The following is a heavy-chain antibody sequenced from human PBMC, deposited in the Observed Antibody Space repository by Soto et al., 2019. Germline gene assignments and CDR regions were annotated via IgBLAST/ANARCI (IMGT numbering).Heavy chain of an antibody. CDR1: GGSISSGGYY. V-gene: IGHV4-31*03. CDR2: IYYSGST. Sequence: SETLSLTCTVSGGSISSGGYYWSWIRQHPGKGLEWIGYIYYSGSTYYNPSLKSRVTISVDTSKNQFSLKLSSVTAADTAVYYCARDTSVSTIDYSGSYGYFDLWGRGTLVTVSS. J-gene: IGHJ2*01. D-gene: IGHD1-26*01. CDR3: ARDTSVSTIDYSGSYGYFDL.